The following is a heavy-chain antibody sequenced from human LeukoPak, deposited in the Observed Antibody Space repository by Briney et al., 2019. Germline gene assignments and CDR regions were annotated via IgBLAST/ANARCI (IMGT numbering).Heavy chain of an antibody. D-gene: IGHD5-12*01. V-gene: IGHV3-53*01. J-gene: IGHJ4*02. CDR3: ASLDIVATVANY. Sequence: GGSLRLSCTASGFTVSDNYMSWVRQAPGKGLEWVSVIYAGGNTYYADSLKGRFTISRDNFKNTLYLQMNSLRVEDTALYYCASLDIVATVANYWGQGTLVTVSS. CDR1: GFTVSDNY. CDR2: IYAGGNT.